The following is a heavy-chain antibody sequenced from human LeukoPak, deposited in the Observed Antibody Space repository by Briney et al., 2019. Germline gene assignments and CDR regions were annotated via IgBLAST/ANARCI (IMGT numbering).Heavy chain of an antibody. Sequence: PSETLSLTCTVSGGSISSYYWSWIRQPAGKGLEWIGRIYTSGSTNYNPSLKSRVTMSVDTSKNRFSLKLSSVTAADTAVYYCARGSPWYYDFWSGYRPDYMDVWGKGTTVTVSS. CDR1: GGSISSYY. CDR3: ARGSPWYYDFWSGYRPDYMDV. D-gene: IGHD3-3*01. CDR2: IYTSGST. V-gene: IGHV4-4*07. J-gene: IGHJ6*03.